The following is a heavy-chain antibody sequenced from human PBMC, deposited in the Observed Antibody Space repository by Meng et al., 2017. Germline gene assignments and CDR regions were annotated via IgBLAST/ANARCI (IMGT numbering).Heavy chain of an antibody. D-gene: IGHD1-26*01. CDR1: GGSISSSNW. V-gene: IGHV4-4*02. CDR3: ARGPSEIVGAAAGAFNFDY. CDR2: IYHIGST. Sequence: SETLSLTCAVSGGSISSSNWWSWVRQPPGKGLEWIGEIYHIGSTNYNPSLKSRVTISVDTSKNQFSLKLSSVTAADTAVYYCARGPSEIVGAAAGAFNFDYWGQGTLVTVSS. J-gene: IGHJ4*02.